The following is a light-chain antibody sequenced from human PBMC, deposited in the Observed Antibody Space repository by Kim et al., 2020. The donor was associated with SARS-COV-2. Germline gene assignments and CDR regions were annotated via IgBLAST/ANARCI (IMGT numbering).Light chain of an antibody. Sequence: GERVSMSWCGSSSRSGRNTVNWYEQRPGAAPKLGIGSSNQRPAGVPDRVSGSKAGGAGSLARSGRQSEDEADYYCAAWDDSLNGVVFGGGTQLTVL. V-gene: IGLV1-44*01. CDR3: AAWDDSLNGVV. CDR1: SSRSGRNT. J-gene: IGLJ2*01. CDR2: SSN.